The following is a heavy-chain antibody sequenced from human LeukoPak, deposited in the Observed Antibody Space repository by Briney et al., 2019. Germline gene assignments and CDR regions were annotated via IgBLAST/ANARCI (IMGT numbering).Heavy chain of an antibody. CDR3: ARSNCNSCYLGVWYYFDY. V-gene: IGHV3-66*01. Sequence: QAGGSLRLSCAASGFTVSSNYMSWVRQAPGKGLEWVSVIYSDGRTYYAGSVKGRFTISRDSSKNTLFLQMNSLRAEDTAVYYCARSNCNSCYLGVWYYFDYWGQGTLVTVSS. J-gene: IGHJ4*02. CDR2: IYSDGRT. CDR1: GFTVSSNY. D-gene: IGHD1/OR15-1a*01.